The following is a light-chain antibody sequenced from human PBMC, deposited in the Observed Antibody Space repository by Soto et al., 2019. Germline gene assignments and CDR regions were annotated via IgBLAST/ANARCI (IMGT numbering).Light chain of an antibody. CDR1: QSVSSRF. CDR3: QQYGSSPGT. J-gene: IGKJ1*01. CDR2: GAS. V-gene: IGKV3-20*01. Sequence: EIVLTQSPGTLALSPGERATLSCRASQSVSSRFLARYQQKRGQAPRLIIYGASSRAAGIPDRFSGSGSETDVTLTINRLEPEDFAVYYCQQYGSSPGTFGQGTKVEIK.